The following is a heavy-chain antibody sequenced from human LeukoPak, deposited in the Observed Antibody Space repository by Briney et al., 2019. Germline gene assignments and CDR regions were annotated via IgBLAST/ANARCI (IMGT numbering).Heavy chain of an antibody. CDR3: ARGGYRDY. D-gene: IGHD5-18*01. Sequence: ASVKVSCKASGYTFTGSYIHWLRQAPGQGLDWMGWINPNSGGTNFALKFQGRVTMTTDTSVSTAYMELSSLRSDDTAVYYCARGGYRDYWGQGTLVTVSS. J-gene: IGHJ4*02. CDR2: INPNSGGT. V-gene: IGHV1-2*02. CDR1: GYTFTGSY.